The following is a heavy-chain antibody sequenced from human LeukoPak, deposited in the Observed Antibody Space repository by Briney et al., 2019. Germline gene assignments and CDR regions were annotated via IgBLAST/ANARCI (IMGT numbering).Heavy chain of an antibody. V-gene: IGHV4-59*13. Sequence: SETLSLTCAVYGGSFRGYYWSWIRQPPGRGGEGIGYIYDSGTNIYHPTLKSRVTMSLDTSQNQSSLKVTSVTAADTAVYYCARKGYHYETNNWFDPWGQGILVTVSS. CDR2: IYDSGTN. J-gene: IGHJ5*02. CDR3: ARKGYHYETNNWFDP. D-gene: IGHD2-15*01. CDR1: GGSFRGYY.